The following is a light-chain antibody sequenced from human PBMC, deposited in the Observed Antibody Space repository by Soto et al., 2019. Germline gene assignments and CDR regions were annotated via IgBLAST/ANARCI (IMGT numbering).Light chain of an antibody. V-gene: IGLV2-8*01. Sequence: QSVLTQPPSASGSPGQSVTISCTGTSSDVGAYNYVSWYQQHPGKAPKLMISEVNKRPSGVPDRFSGSKSGNTASLTVSGLQAEDEADYYCTSYAGSNNLVFGGGTKLTVL. CDR2: EVN. CDR1: SSDVGAYNY. J-gene: IGLJ2*01. CDR3: TSYAGSNNLV.